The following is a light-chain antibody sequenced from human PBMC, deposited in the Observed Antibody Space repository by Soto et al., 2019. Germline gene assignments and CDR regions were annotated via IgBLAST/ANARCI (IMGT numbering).Light chain of an antibody. CDR3: LLYYGAAQLV. CDR2: TTD. Sequence: QAVVTQEPSLTVSPGGTVTLTCASSTGAVTSSNYPSWFQLKPGQPPRALIYTTDNKHSWTPARFSGSLLGGEAALTLSGVQPEDEAEYYCLLYYGAAQLVFGGGTKLTVL. J-gene: IGLJ3*02. V-gene: IGLV7-43*01. CDR1: TGAVTSSNY.